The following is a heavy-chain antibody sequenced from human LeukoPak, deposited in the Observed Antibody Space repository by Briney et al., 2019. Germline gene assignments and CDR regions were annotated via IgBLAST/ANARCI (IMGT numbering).Heavy chain of an antibody. V-gene: IGHV3-30-3*01. D-gene: IGHD6-13*01. CDR3: LNWVYPDGFDI. CDR1: GFTFSSYA. Sequence: GGSLRLSCAASGFTFSSYAMHWVRQAPGKGLEWVAVMSYDGSNKYYTDSVKGRFTISRDNSKNTLYLQMNSLRAEDTADCAPLNWVYPDGFDIWGQGTMVTVSS. J-gene: IGHJ3*02. CDR2: MSYDGSNK.